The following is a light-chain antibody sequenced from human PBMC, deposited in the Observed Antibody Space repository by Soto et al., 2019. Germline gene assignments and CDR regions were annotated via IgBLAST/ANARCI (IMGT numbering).Light chain of an antibody. CDR2: WAS. J-gene: IGKJ4*01. CDR1: QSVLWSNNKNY. V-gene: IGKV4-1*01. Sequence: DFVMTQSPDSLTVSLGERATINCKSSQSVLWSNNKNYLAWYQQKPGQSPKLLIYWASTRESGVPDRFSGSGSGTDFTLTISSLQAEDVAVYYCQQYYSTPLTFDGGTKVDIK. CDR3: QQYYSTPLT.